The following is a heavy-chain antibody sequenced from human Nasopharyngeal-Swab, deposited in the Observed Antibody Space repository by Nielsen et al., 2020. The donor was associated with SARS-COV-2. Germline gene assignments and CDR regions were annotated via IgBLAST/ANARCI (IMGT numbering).Heavy chain of an antibody. D-gene: IGHD6-13*01. CDR2: ISWNSDSI. V-gene: IGHV3-9*01. CDR3: VKDRWAIAGAGTVFDS. J-gene: IGHJ4*02. Sequence: SLKISCAASGFTFDDYAMHWVRQAPGKGLEWVSGISWNSDSIGYADSVKGRFTMSRDNAKNSLYLQMNSLRAEDTALYYCVKDRWAIAGAGTVFDSWGQGTLVTVSS. CDR1: GFTFDDYA.